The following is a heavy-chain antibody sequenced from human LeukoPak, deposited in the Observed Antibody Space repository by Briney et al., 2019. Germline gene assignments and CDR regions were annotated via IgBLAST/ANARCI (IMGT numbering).Heavy chain of an antibody. V-gene: IGHV4-61*02. CDR2: IYTSGST. CDR1: GGSISSGSYY. J-gene: IGHJ3*02. Sequence: PSETLSLTCTVSGGSISSGSYYWSWIRQPAGKGLEWIGRIYTSGSTNYNPSLKSRVTISVDTSKNQFSLKLSSVTAADTAVYYCARELLGYYYDSSGYPTPDDAFDIWGQGTMVTVSS. D-gene: IGHD3-22*01. CDR3: ARELLGYYYDSSGYPTPDDAFDI.